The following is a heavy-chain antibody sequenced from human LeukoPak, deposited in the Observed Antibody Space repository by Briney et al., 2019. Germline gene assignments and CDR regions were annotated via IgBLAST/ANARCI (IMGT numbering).Heavy chain of an antibody. CDR1: GFTFSRYG. V-gene: IGHV3-30*03. Sequence: PGGSLRLSCAASGFTFSRYGMYWVRQAPGKGLEWVALISSDGSGKYYADSLKGRFTISRDNSKNTLYLQMNSLRPEDTAEYYCTTGPGIKYYDGSGFPLYYHGMDVWGQGTTVAVSS. J-gene: IGHJ6*02. CDR2: ISSDGSGK. CDR3: TTGPGIKYYDGSGFPLYYHGMDV. D-gene: IGHD3-22*01.